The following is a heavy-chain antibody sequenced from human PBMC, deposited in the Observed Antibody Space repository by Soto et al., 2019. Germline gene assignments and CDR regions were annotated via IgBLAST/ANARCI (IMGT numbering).Heavy chain of an antibody. Sequence: PGGSLRLSCAASGFTFSSYSMNWVRQAPGKGLEWVSSISSSSSYICYADSVKGRFTISRDNAKNSLYLQMNSLRAEDTAVYYCARDGNLDIAAAGYYGMDVWGQGTTVTVSS. CDR3: ARDGNLDIAAAGYYGMDV. D-gene: IGHD6-13*01. J-gene: IGHJ6*02. V-gene: IGHV3-21*01. CDR2: ISSSSSYI. CDR1: GFTFSSYS.